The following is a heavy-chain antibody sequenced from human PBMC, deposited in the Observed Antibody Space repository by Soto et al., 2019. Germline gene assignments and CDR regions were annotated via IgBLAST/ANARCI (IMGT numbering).Heavy chain of an antibody. J-gene: IGHJ4*02. D-gene: IGHD6-19*01. CDR3: ARIRSSGWRYYFDY. CDR1: GLSLSTSGMC. CDR2: IDWDDDK. Sequence: SGPTLVNPTQTLTLTCTFSGLSLSTSGMCVSWIRQPPGKALEWLALIDWDDDKYYSTSLKTRLTISKDTSKNQVVLTMTNMDPVDTATYYCARIRSSGWRYYFDYWGQGTLVTVSS. V-gene: IGHV2-70*01.